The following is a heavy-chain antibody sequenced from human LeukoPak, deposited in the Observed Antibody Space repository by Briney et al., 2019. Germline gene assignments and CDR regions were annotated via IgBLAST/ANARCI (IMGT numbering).Heavy chain of an antibody. J-gene: IGHJ5*02. CDR2: SSTSGSTI. V-gene: IGHV3-11*01. D-gene: IGHD3-10*01. Sequence: GGSLRLSCAASGFIISDYYMSWIRQAPGKGLEWLSYSSTSGSTISYADSVKGRYTISRDNAKNSLYLQMNSLRAEDTAVYYCARESYYYGSGAYDPWGQGTLVTVSS. CDR1: GFIISDYY. CDR3: ARESYYYGSGAYDP.